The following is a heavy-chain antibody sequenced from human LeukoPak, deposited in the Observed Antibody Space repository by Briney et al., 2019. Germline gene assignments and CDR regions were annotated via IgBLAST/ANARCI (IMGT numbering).Heavy chain of an antibody. CDR3: ARGTYCTGGSCYLGD. Sequence: GGSLRLSCAASGFIFSNYNMNWVRQAPGKGLEWVSSISTSTSYMYYADSVKGRFTISGDNAKTSVYLQMNSLSAEDTAVYYCARGTYCTGGSCYLGDWGQGTLVTVSS. J-gene: IGHJ4*02. V-gene: IGHV3-21*01. CDR2: ISTSTSYM. CDR1: GFIFSNYN. D-gene: IGHD2-15*01.